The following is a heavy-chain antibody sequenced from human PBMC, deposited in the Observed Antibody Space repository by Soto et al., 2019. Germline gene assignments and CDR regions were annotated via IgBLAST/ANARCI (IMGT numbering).Heavy chain of an antibody. V-gene: IGHV4-59*02. D-gene: IGHD2-8*01. CDR3: ASDMHARFPHYFHX. J-gene: IGHJ1*01. Sequence: SETLSVTFVVSGGSVTSCHWSWIRQFPGKGLEGIGYTAYTGNTNYNPDLKSLVTISIDTTKNQLSLKLTSMTAADTAVYYCASDMHARFPHYFHXWGQVTLFTVSX. CDR2: TAYTGNT. CDR1: GGSVTSCH.